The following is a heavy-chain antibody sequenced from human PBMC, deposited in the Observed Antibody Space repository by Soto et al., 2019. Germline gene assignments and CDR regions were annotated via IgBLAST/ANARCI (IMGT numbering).Heavy chain of an antibody. CDR2: IYYSGST. CDR1: GGSISSSSYY. D-gene: IGHD5-12*01. Sequence: QLQLQESGPGLVKPSETLSLTCTVSGGSISSSSYYWGWIRQPPGKGLEWIGSIYYSGSTYYNPSLKSRVTISVDTSKNQFSLKLSSVTAADTAVYYCARLLRGYSGYDDDYWGQGTLVTVSS. CDR3: ARLLRGYSGYDDDY. J-gene: IGHJ4*02. V-gene: IGHV4-39*01.